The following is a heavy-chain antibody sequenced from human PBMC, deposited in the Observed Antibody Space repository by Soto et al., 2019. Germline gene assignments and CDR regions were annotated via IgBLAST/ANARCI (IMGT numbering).Heavy chain of an antibody. CDR3: AKENYHDFWSGFFY. V-gene: IGHV3-23*01. CDR1: GFTFRSYA. D-gene: IGHD3-3*01. Sequence: GGSLRLSCAASGFTFRSYAMSWVRQAPGKGLEWVSAITGRDGSTYYADSVKGRFIISRDNSKNTVYLQMNSLRAEDTAVYYCAKENYHDFWSGFFYWGKGTLVTVSS. CDR2: ITGRDGST. J-gene: IGHJ4*02.